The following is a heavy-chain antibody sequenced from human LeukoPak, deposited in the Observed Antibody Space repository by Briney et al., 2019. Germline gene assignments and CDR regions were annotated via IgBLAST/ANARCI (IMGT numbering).Heavy chain of an antibody. CDR1: GYTFTGYY. V-gene: IGHV1-2*02. CDR3: ARDFRIAAHYFDY. J-gene: IGHJ4*02. Sequence: AASVKVSCKASGYTFTGYYMHWVRQAPGQGLDWMGWINPNSGGTNYAQKFQGRVTMTRDTSISTAYMELSRLRSDDTAVYYCARDFRIAAHYFDYWGQGTLVTVSS. CDR2: INPNSGGT. D-gene: IGHD6-13*01.